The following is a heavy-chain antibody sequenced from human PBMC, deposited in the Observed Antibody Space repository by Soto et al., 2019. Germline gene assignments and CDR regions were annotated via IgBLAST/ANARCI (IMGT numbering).Heavy chain of an antibody. CDR1: GGSISSGGYY. D-gene: IGHD6-13*01. Sequence: QVQLQESGPGLVKPSQTLSLTYTVSGGSISSGGYYWSWIRQHPGKGLEWIGYIYYSGSTYYNPSLMSRVTISVNTSKNQFSLKLGSVTAADTAVYYCASIASAGTFDYWGQGTLVTVSS. CDR3: ASIASAGTFDY. CDR2: IYYSGST. J-gene: IGHJ4*02. V-gene: IGHV4-31*03.